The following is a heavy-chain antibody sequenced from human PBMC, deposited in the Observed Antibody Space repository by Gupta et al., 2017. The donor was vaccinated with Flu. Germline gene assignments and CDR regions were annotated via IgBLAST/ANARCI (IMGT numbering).Heavy chain of an antibody. J-gene: IGHJ4*02. CDR1: GNTFTGYY. CDR2: INPKSGGT. V-gene: IGHV1-2*02. CDR3: ARGGPSGGDYFDSRGYDYSDY. Sequence: QVQLVQSGAEVKKPGASVKVSCKASGNTFTGYYMHWVRQAPGQGLEWMGWINPKSGGTNYGQNFQGRVTMTRDTSTSTAYMELSRLRSDDTAVYYCARGGPSGGDYFDSRGYDYSDYWGQGTLVTVSS. D-gene: IGHD3-22*01.